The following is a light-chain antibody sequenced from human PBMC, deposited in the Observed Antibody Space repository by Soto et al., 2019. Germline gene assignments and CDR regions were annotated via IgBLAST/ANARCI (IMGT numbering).Light chain of an antibody. CDR1: QSVNNY. CDR2: ESS. Sequence: DIVLTQSPSTLSLSPGERVTLSCRASQSVNNYVAWYRQKPGQAPRLLIYESSKRATGIPARFSGSGSGTDFTPTTISLEPADFAVYYCPQRSLQSWTFGQGTRVEIK. J-gene: IGKJ1*01. V-gene: IGKV3-11*01. CDR3: PQRSLQSWT.